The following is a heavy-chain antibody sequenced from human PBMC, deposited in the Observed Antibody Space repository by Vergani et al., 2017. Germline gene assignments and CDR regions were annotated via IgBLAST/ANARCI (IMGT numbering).Heavy chain of an antibody. V-gene: IGHV4-34*01. CDR3: ARKVLVVVPAAHLINPTRRGWFDP. D-gene: IGHD2-2*01. CDR1: GGSFSGYY. J-gene: IGHJ5*02. CDR2: INHSGST. Sequence: QVQLQQWGAGLLKPSETLSLTCAVYGGSFSGYYWSWIRQPPGKGLEWIGEINHSGSTNYNPSLKSRVTISVDTAKNQFSLKLSSVTAADTAVYYCARKVLVVVPAAHLINPTRRGWFDPWGQGTLVTVSS.